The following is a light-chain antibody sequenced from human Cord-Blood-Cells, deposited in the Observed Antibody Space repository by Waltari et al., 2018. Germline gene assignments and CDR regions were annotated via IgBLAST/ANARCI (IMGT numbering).Light chain of an antibody. Sequence: DIQMTQSPSSLFASVGDRVTITCRASQSISSYVNWYQQKPGKAPKLLIYAASSLQSGVPYRFSGSGSGTDFTLTISSLQPEDVAAYYCQQSYSTPLTFGGGTKVDIK. V-gene: IGKV1-39*01. CDR2: AAS. CDR1: QSISSY. J-gene: IGKJ4*01. CDR3: QQSYSTPLT.